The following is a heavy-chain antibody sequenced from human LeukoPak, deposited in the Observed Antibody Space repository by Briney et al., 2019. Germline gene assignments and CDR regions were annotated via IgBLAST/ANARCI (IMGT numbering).Heavy chain of an antibody. V-gene: IGHV4-34*01. CDR1: GGSFSGYY. CDR2: INHSGST. J-gene: IGHJ4*02. Sequence: SETLSLTCAVYGGSFSGYYWSWIRQPPGKGLEWIGEINHSGSTNYNPSLKSRVTISVDTSKNQFSLKLSSVTAADTAVYYCASLIAAAGTEVDYGGQGPRVTVPS. D-gene: IGHD6-13*01. CDR3: ASLIAAAGTEVDY.